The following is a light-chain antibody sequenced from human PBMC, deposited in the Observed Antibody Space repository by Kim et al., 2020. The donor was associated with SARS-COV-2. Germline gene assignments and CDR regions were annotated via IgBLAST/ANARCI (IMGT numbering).Light chain of an antibody. Sequence: PGDTDTLTCRASQSANNYFAWYQQKPGQAPRLLIDGASNRATGIPARFSGSGSGSDFTLTITSLDPEDFAVYYCLQRTNWPPLFAFGPGTKVDIK. CDR2: GAS. V-gene: IGKV3-11*01. CDR3: LQRTNWPPLFA. J-gene: IGKJ3*01. CDR1: QSANNY.